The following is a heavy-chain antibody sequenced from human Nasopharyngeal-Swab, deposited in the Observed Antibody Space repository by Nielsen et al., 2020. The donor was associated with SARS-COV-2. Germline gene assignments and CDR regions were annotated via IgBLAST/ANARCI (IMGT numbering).Heavy chain of an antibody. CDR2: VNEDGSEK. CDR1: GFRFGRYW. CDR3: AREVIIDS. J-gene: IGHJ4*02. D-gene: IGHD3-10*01. V-gene: IGHV3-7*01. Sequence: GGPLRLSCTASGFRFGRYWMSWVRQFPGKGLEWVANVNEDGSEKYYVDSVKGRFTISRDNAKNSLHLQMDSLRAEDTAVYYCAREVIIDSWGQGTLVTVSS.